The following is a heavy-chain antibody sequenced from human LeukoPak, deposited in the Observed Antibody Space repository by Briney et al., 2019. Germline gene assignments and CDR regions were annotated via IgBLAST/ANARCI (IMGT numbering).Heavy chain of an antibody. Sequence: PGGSLRLSCAASGFTVSSNYMSWVRQAPGKGLEWVSVIYSGGSTYYADSVKGRFTISRDNSKNTLYLQMNSLRAEDTAVYYCARGRGEGDTATYYWGQGTLVTVSS. V-gene: IGHV3-66*01. CDR2: IYSGGST. CDR3: ARGRGEGDTATYY. CDR1: GFTVSSNY. J-gene: IGHJ4*02. D-gene: IGHD5-18*01.